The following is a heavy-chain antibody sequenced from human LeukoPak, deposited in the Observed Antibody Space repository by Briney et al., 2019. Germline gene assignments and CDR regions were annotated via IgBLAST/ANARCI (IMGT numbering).Heavy chain of an antibody. CDR3: AKRTYGSGSSLDS. J-gene: IGHJ4*02. V-gene: IGHV3-20*01. CDR2: INWNGGST. Sequence: GGSLRLSCAASGFTFDDYGMSWVRQAPGKGLEWVSGINWNGGSTGYADSVKGRFTISRDNAKNSLYLQMYSLRAEDTALYHCAKRTYGSGSSLDSWGQGTLVIVSP. D-gene: IGHD3-10*01. CDR1: GFTFDDYG.